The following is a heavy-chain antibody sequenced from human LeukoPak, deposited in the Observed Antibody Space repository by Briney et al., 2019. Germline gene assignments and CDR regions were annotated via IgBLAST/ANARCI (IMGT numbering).Heavy chain of an antibody. CDR2: IKQDGSEK. Sequence: GGSLRLSCAASGFTFSSYWMSWVRQAPGKGLEWVANIKQDGSEKYYVDSVKGRFTISRDNAKNSLYLRMNSLRAEDTAVYYCAREPHNRKDYFDYWGQGTLVTVSS. V-gene: IGHV3-7*01. J-gene: IGHJ4*02. CDR3: AREPHNRKDYFDY. CDR1: GFTFSSYW. D-gene: IGHD1-14*01.